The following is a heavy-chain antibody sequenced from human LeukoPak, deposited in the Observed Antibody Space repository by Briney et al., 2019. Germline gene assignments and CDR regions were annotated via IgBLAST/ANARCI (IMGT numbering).Heavy chain of an antibody. V-gene: IGHV3-23*01. CDR2: ISGSGGST. D-gene: IGHD4-17*01. CDR3: AKVLHGDYDFDY. Sequence: GGSLRLSCAASGFTFSSYAMSWVRQAPGKGLEWVSGISGSGGSTYYADSVKGRFTISRDNSKNTLYLQMNSLRAEDTAVYYCAKVLHGDYDFDYWGQGTLVTVSS. CDR1: GFTFSSYA. J-gene: IGHJ4*02.